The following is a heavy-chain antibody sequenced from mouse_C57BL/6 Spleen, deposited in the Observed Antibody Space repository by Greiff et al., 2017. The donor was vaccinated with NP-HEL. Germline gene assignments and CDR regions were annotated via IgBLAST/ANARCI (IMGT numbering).Heavy chain of an antibody. CDR1: GFNIKNTY. V-gene: IGHV14-3*01. Sequence: VHVKQSVAELVRPGASVKLSCTASGFNIKNTYMHWVKQRPEQGLEWIGRIDPANGNTKYAPKFQGKATITADTSSNTAYLQLSSLTSEDTAIYYCARDLLWEGYAMDYWGQGTSVTVSS. D-gene: IGHD2-1*01. CDR3: ARDLLWEGYAMDY. CDR2: IDPANGNT. J-gene: IGHJ4*01.